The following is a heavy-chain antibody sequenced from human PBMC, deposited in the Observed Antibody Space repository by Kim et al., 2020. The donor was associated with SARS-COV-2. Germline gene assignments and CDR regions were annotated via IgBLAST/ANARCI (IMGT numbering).Heavy chain of an antibody. D-gene: IGHD6-19*01. V-gene: IGHV1-18*04. J-gene: IGHJ6*02. CDR1: GYTFTSYG. CDR3: ASDRWKSSGWYGFYYYYGMAV. CDR2: ISAYNGNT. Sequence: ASVKVSCKASGYTFTSYGISWVRQAPGQGLEWMGWISAYNGNTNYAQKLQGRVTMTTDTSTSTAYMELRSLRSDDTAVYYCASDRWKSSGWYGFYYYYGMAVWGPGTTVTVSS.